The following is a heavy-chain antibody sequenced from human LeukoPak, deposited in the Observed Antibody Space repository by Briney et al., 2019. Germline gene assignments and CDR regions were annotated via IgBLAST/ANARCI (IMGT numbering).Heavy chain of an antibody. Sequence: GASVKVSCKASGYTFTSYGISWVRQAPGQGLEWMGWISAYNGNTNYAQKLQGRVTMTTDTSTSTAYMELRSLRSDDTAAYYCARGRAAAGILRFNWFDPWGQGTLVTVSS. J-gene: IGHJ5*02. CDR1: GYTFTSYG. V-gene: IGHV1-18*01. CDR3: ARGRAAAGILRFNWFDP. CDR2: ISAYNGNT. D-gene: IGHD6-13*01.